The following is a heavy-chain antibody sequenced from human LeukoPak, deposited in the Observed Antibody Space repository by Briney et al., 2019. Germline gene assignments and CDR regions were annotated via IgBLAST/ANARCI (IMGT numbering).Heavy chain of an antibody. CDR3: GRDVSAVAGTAWFDP. CDR2: IVYDGSSK. CDR1: GFTFSTYA. J-gene: IGHJ5*02. V-gene: IGHV3-30*04. D-gene: IGHD6-19*01. Sequence: GGSLRLSCEVSGFTFSTYAMQWVRRAPGKGLEWVGVIVYDGSSKYYADSVKGRFTISRDNPRNTLYLQMNSLKTDDTAVYYCGRDVSAVAGTAWFDPWGQGTLVTVSS.